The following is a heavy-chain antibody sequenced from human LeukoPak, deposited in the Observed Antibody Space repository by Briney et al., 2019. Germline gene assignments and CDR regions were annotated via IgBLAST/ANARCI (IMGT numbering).Heavy chain of an antibody. J-gene: IGHJ3*02. Sequence: PGGSLRLSCAASGFTFSSYSMNWVRQAPGKGLEWVSSISSSSSYIYYADSVKGRFTISRDNAKNSLYLQMNSLRAEDTAVYYCARVRQYSSNSFDIWGQGTMVTVSS. CDR3: ARVRQYSSNSFDI. CDR2: ISSSSSYI. V-gene: IGHV3-21*01. CDR1: GFTFSSYS. D-gene: IGHD6-13*01.